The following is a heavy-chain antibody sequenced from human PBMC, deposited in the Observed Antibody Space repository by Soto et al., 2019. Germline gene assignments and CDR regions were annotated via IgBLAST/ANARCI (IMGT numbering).Heavy chain of an antibody. CDR3: ARFPPTPPFGVVIIEYYFDY. V-gene: IGHV4-59*01. CDR2: IYYSGST. D-gene: IGHD3-3*01. CDR1: GGSISSYY. Sequence: PSETLSLTCTVSGGSISSYYWSWIRQPPGKGLEWIGYIYYSGSTNYNPSLKSRVTISVDTSKNQFSLKLSSVTAADTAVYYCARFPPTPPFGVVIIEYYFDYWGQGTLVTVSS. J-gene: IGHJ4*02.